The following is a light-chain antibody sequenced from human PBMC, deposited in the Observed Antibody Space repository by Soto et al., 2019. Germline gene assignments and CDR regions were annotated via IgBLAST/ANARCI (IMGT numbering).Light chain of an antibody. V-gene: IGKV3-20*01. CDR2: GAS. CDR1: QSVASTY. CDR3: QEYGSSPPWHT. Sequence: EAVLTQSPGTLSLSPGDTATLSCRASQSVASTYLAWYQQRPGQSPRLLIYGASNRAAGIPDRFGGSGSGTDFTLTINRLEPEDFAVYDCQEYGSSPPWHTFGQGTKLEIK. J-gene: IGKJ2*01.